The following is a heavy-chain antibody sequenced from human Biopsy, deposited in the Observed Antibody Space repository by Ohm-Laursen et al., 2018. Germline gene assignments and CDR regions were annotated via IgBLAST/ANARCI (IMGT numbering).Heavy chain of an antibody. CDR2: ISDNGGST. D-gene: IGHD3-10*02. CDR1: GFTFSIFA. V-gene: IGHV3-23*01. J-gene: IGHJ4*02. CDR3: AKDVFGGFSGSTDYYAYYFDS. Sequence: SLRLSCSASGFTFSIFAMSWVRQAPGKGLVWVSGISDNGGSTHYADSVKGRFSISRDTSKNTLYLQMNSLRAEDTAVYYCAKDVFGGFSGSTDYYAYYFDSWGQGTLVTVSS.